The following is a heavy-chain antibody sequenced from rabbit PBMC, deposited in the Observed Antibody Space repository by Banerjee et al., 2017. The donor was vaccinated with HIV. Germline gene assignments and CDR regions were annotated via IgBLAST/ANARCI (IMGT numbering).Heavy chain of an antibody. CDR1: GFDFSSYY. V-gene: IGHV1S7*01. CDR2: IDPVFGST. Sequence: QLKESGGGLVQPGGSLKLSCKASGFDFSSYYMSWVRQAPGKGLEWIGYIDPVFGSTYYASWVNGRFSISRENTQNTVSLQMNSLTAADTATYFCARDLAGVTGWNFGLWGPGTLVTVS. J-gene: IGHJ6*01. CDR3: ARDLAGVTGWNFGL. D-gene: IGHD4-1*01.